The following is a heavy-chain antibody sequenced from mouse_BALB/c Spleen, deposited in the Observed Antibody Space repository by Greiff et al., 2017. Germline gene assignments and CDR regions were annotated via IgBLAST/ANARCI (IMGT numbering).Heavy chain of an antibody. V-gene: IGHV5-9-4*01. D-gene: IGHD1-1*02. J-gene: IGHJ2*01. CDR2: ISSGGSYT. CDR1: GFTFSSYA. Sequence: EVNLVESGGGLVKPGGSLKLSCAASGFTFSSYAMSWVRQSPEKRLEWVAEISSGGSYTYYPDTVTGRFTISRDNAKNTLYLEMSSLRSEDTAMYYCARHGPYYFDYWGQGTTLTVSS. CDR3: ARHGPYYFDY.